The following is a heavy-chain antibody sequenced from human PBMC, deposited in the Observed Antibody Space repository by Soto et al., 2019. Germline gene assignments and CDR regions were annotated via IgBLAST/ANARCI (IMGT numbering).Heavy chain of an antibody. D-gene: IGHD3-10*01. J-gene: IGHJ6*02. CDR1: GFSLNTGGVG. CDR3: VRNWRYYGGDYYYGMDA. V-gene: IGHV2-5*02. Sequence: ITLKESGPTLVKPTQTLTLTCTFSGFSLNTGGVGVGWVRQPRGKAMDWLALIYWDDDERYRTSLRSRLNITKDTINNQVVLTMTNMDPEDTATYYCVRNWRYYGGDYYYGMDAWGQGTTVTVSS. CDR2: IYWDDDE.